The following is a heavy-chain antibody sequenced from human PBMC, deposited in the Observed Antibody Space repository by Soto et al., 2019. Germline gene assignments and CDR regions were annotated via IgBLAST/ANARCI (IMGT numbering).Heavy chain of an antibody. Sequence: GSLRLSCAASGFTFSNHAMSWVRQAPGKGLEWVSIISGSGDSTHYADSVKGRFTISRDNSKNTLYLQMNSLRAEDTAAYYCPKGGLGYYYHYGLDVWGQGTTVTVSS. CDR1: GFTFSNHA. J-gene: IGHJ6*02. CDR3: PKGGLGYYYHYGLDV. V-gene: IGHV3-23*01. D-gene: IGHD6-19*01. CDR2: ISGSGDST.